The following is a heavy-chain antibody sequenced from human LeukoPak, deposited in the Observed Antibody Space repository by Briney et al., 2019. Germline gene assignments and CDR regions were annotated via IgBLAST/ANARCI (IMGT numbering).Heavy chain of an antibody. J-gene: IGHJ6*02. V-gene: IGHV4-59*01. D-gene: IGHD6-13*01. CDR1: GRSISSYY. CDR2: IYYSGST. CDR3: ARDMEVGQSGGSSWFYYYGMDV. Sequence: SETLSLTCTVSGRSISSYYWSWIRQPPGKGLEWIGYIYYSGSTNYNPSLKSRVTISVDTSKNQFSLKLSSVTAADTAVYYCARDMEVGQSGGSSWFYYYGMDVWGQGTTVTVSS.